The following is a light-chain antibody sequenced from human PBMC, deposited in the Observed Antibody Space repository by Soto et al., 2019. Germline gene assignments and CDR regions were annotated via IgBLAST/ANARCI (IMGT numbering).Light chain of an antibody. Sequence: QSALAQPPSASGTPGQRVIISCSGSSANIGSNPVTWYQQLPRTAPKLLIYSNDKRPSGVPDRFSASKSGTSASLAISGLQSEDEAEYYCAAWNDSLDDYVFGTGTKVTVL. CDR3: AAWNDSLDDYV. V-gene: IGLV1-44*01. CDR2: SND. CDR1: SANIGSNP. J-gene: IGLJ1*01.